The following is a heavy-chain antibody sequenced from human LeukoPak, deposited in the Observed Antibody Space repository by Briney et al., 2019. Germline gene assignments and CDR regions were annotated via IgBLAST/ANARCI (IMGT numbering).Heavy chain of an antibody. CDR1: GFTFSSYA. Sequence: PGGSLRLSCAASGFTFSSYAMHWVRQAPGKGLEWVAVISYDGSNKYYADSVKGRFTISRDNSKNTLYLQMNSLRAEDTAVYYCAREIGGDAWGIGMDVWGQGTTVTVSS. V-gene: IGHV3-30-3*01. J-gene: IGHJ6*02. CDR3: AREIGGDAWGIGMDV. D-gene: IGHD2-21*02. CDR2: ISYDGSNK.